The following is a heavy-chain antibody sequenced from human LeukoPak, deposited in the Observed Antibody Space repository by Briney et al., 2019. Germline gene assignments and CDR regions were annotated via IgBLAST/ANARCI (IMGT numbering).Heavy chain of an antibody. D-gene: IGHD3-22*01. Sequence: ASVKVSCKASGYTFTGHYIHWVRQAPGQGLEWMGRINPNSGGTKYAQKFQGRVTMTGDTSISIAYMDLNRLRSDDTAVYYCARTLLDDRSGYLDYWGQGTLVTVSS. J-gene: IGHJ4*02. CDR2: INPNSGGT. V-gene: IGHV1-2*06. CDR1: GYTFTGHY. CDR3: ARTLLDDRSGYLDY.